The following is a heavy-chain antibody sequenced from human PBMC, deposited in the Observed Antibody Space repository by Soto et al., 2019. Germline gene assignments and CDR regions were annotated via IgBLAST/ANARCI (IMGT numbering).Heavy chain of an antibody. Sequence: GGSLRLSCAASGFTFSDYYMSWIRQAPGKGLEWVSYISSSGSTIYYADSVKGRFTISRDNAKNSLYLQMNSLRAEDTAVYYCARTRYCSSTSCYGDYYYYMDVCGKGTTVTVSS. CDR3: ARTRYCSSTSCYGDYYYYMDV. CDR2: ISSSGSTI. D-gene: IGHD2-2*01. CDR1: GFTFSDYY. V-gene: IGHV3-11*01. J-gene: IGHJ6*03.